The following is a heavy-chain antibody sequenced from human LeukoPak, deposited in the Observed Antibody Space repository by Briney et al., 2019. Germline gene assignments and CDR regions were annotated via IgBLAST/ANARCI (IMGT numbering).Heavy chain of an antibody. J-gene: IGHJ4*02. Sequence: PSETLSLTCSVSGDSISSSAFYWGWIRQPPGKGLEWIGSINYSGTTYYNPSLKSRVTIFVDTPKNQFSLKLRFVTAADTAVYYCVRLEFEIQPEGWQWLVPVAYWGQGTLVTVSS. D-gene: IGHD6-19*01. CDR2: INYSGTT. CDR3: VRLEFEIQPEGWQWLVPVAY. CDR1: GDSISSSAFY. V-gene: IGHV4-39*01.